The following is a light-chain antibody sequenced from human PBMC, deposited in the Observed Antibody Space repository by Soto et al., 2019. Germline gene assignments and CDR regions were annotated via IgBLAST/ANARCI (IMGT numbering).Light chain of an antibody. Sequence: EVVLTQSPGTLSLSPGERATLSCRASQSVSSTYLAWYQQKPGQAPRLLIYGASSRATGIPDRFSGSGSGTDFTLTINRLEPEDFAVYYCQQYHRTPRGTFGHGTKVEIK. CDR2: GAS. V-gene: IGKV3-20*01. CDR1: QSVSSTY. J-gene: IGKJ1*01. CDR3: QQYHRTPRGT.